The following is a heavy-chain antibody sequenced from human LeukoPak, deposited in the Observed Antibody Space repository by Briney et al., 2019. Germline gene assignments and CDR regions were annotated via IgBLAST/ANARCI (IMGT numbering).Heavy chain of an antibody. CDR3: AKGGGDYITFYALDV. Sequence: GGSLRLSCAASGFPLSDYAMSWVRQAPRKGLEWVSGISSSGGTTYYADSVKGRFTISRDNSRNTLFLQMNSLRAEETAVYYCAKGGGDYITFYALDVWGRGTTVTVSS. D-gene: IGHD4-17*01. J-gene: IGHJ6*02. V-gene: IGHV3-23*01. CDR1: GFPLSDYA. CDR2: ISSSGGTT.